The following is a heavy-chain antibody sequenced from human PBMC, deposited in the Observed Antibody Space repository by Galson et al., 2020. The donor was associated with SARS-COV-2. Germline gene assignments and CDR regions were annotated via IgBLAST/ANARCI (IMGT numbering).Heavy chain of an antibody. CDR2: ISSSSSYI. CDR3: ARERYGAGSYAEVDS. J-gene: IGHJ5*01. D-gene: IGHD3-10*01. Sequence: GGSLRLSCAASGFTFSSYSMNWVRQAPGKGLEWVSSISSSSSYIYYADSVKGRFTISRDNSKNTLYLQMNSLRAEDTSVYYCARERYGAGSYAEVDSWVQGTLVIVSS. CDR1: GFTFSSYS. V-gene: IGHV3-21*01.